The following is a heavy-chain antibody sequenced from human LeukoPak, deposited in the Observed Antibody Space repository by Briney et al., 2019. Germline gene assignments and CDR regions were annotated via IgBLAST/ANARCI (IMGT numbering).Heavy chain of an antibody. CDR3: ARDRGGTSYAGNDAFDI. CDR2: IYYSGST. D-gene: IGHD2-15*01. J-gene: IGHJ3*02. Sequence: SETLSLTCTVSGGSVSSGSYYWSWIRQPPGKGLKWIGYIYYSGSTNYNPSLKSRVTMSVDTSKNQFSLKLSSVTAADTAVYYCARDRGGTSYAGNDAFDIWGQGTMVTVSS. V-gene: IGHV4-61*01. CDR1: GGSVSSGSYY.